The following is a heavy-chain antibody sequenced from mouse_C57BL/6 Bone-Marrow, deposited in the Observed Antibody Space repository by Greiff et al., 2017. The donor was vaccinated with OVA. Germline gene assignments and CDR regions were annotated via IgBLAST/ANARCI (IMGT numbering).Heavy chain of an antibody. CDR2: GQGLEWIG. Sequence: VQGVESGPELARPWASVKISCQAFYTFSRRVHFAIRDTNYWLQWVKQRPGQGLEWIGAMCPGNCYTSYNQNFKGKSTLTAAKSSSTAYIQLSSLTSEDSAVYYCAATRCYGYFDVWGTGTTVTVSS. J-gene: IGHJ1*03. CDR1: YTFSRRVH. V-gene: IGHV1-87*01. CDR3: SEDSAVYYCAATRCYGYFDV. D-gene: IGHD6-1*01.